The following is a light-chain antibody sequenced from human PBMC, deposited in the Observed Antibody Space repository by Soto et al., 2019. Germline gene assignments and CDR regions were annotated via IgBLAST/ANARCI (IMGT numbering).Light chain of an antibody. J-gene: IGKJ1*01. CDR1: QSVSSY. CDR2: GAS. V-gene: IGKV3-11*01. Sequence: EIVLTQSPATLSLSPGERATLSCRASQSVSSYLLWYQQKPGQTPRLLIYGASSRATGIPDRFSGSGSGTDFTLTISRLEPVDFAVYYCQQYDIWPQTFGQGTKVDIK. CDR3: QQYDIWPQT.